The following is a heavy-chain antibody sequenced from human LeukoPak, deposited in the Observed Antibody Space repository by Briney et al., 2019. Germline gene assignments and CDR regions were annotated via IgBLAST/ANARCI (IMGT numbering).Heavy chain of an antibody. V-gene: IGHV3-30*03. CDR1: GFTFSSYG. CDR3: ARDSSGTVDTAMVSFDY. Sequence: GGSLRLSCAASGFTFSSYGMHWVRQAPGKGLEWVAVISYDGSNKYYADSVKGRFTISRDNSKNTLYLQMNSLRAEDTAVYYCARDSSGTVDTAMVSFDYWGQGTLVTVSS. CDR2: ISYDGSNK. D-gene: IGHD5-18*01. J-gene: IGHJ4*02.